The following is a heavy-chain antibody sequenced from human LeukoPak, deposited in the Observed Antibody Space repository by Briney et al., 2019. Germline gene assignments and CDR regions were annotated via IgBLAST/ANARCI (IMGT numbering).Heavy chain of an antibody. Sequence: GASVKVSCKASGYTFTDYYIHWLRQARGQGLEWMGWIIPNNGGTNYAPKFRGRVTMTRDTSISTAYMELSRLRSDDTAVYYCARELSIEGYNFNYWGQGTLVTVSS. CDR2: IIPNNGGT. V-gene: IGHV1-2*02. D-gene: IGHD5-24*01. J-gene: IGHJ4*02. CDR3: ARELSIEGYNFNY. CDR1: GYTFTDYY.